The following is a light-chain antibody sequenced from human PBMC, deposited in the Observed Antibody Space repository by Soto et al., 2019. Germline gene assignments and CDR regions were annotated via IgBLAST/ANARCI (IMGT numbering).Light chain of an antibody. Sequence: ENVLTQSPGTLSLSPGERATLSCRASQSVSSNLAWYQQKPGQAPRLLIYDASNRATGIPARFSGSGSGTDFTLTISSLEPEDFAVYYCQQRSNWITFGQGTRLE. V-gene: IGKV3-11*01. CDR3: QQRSNWIT. CDR1: QSVSSN. J-gene: IGKJ5*01. CDR2: DAS.